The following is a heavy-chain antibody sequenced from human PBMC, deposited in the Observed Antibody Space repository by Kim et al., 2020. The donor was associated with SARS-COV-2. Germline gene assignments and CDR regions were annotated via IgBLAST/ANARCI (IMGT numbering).Heavy chain of an antibody. J-gene: IGHJ4*02. CDR3: ARENYDYVWGSSPYYFDY. D-gene: IGHD3-16*01. V-gene: IGHV4-59*13. Sequence: SETLSLTCTVSGGSISSYYWSWIRQPPGKGLEWIGYIYYSGSTNYNPSLKSRVTISVDTSKNQFSLKLSSVTAADTAVYYCARENYDYVWGSSPYYFDYWGQGTLVTVSS. CDR2: IYYSGST. CDR1: GGSISSYY.